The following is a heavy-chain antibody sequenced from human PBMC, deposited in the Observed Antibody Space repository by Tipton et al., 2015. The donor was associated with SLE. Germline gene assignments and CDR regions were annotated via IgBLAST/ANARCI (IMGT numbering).Heavy chain of an antibody. CDR1: GFTYSGYA. CDR2: IRADGSNK. Sequence: SLRLSCAASGFTYSGYAMHWVRQAPGKGLEWVAFIRADGSNKDYADSVKGRFTISRDNSKNTLYLQMNRLRVEDTAVYYCAGGTGAYFDHWGQGTQVTVSS. V-gene: IGHV3-30*02. CDR3: AGGTGAYFDH. D-gene: IGHD3-16*01. J-gene: IGHJ4*02.